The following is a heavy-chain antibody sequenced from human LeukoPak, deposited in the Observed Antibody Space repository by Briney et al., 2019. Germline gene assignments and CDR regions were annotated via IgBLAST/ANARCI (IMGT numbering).Heavy chain of an antibody. CDR3: ARLRVVPAALSP. CDR2: IYYSGST. V-gene: IGHV4-59*01. D-gene: IGHD2-2*01. CDR1: GGSISSYY. J-gene: IGHJ5*02. Sequence: PSETLSLTCTVSGGSISSYYWSWIRQPPGKGLEWIGYIYYSGSTNYNPSLKSRVTITVDTSKNQFSLRLSSVTAADTAIYYCARLRVVPAALSPWGQGTLVTVSS.